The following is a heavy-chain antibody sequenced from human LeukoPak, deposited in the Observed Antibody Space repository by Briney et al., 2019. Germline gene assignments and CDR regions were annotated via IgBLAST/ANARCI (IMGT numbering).Heavy chain of an antibody. V-gene: IGHV4-59*01. CDR1: GGSISSYY. Sequence: PSETLSLTCTVSGGSISSYYWSWIRQPPGKGLEWIGYIYYSGSTNYNPSLKSRVTISVDTSKNQFSLKLSSVTAADTAVYYCAGGSGYYYFDYWGQGTLVTVSS. CDR3: AGGSGYYYFDY. CDR2: IYYSGST. J-gene: IGHJ4*02. D-gene: IGHD3-22*01.